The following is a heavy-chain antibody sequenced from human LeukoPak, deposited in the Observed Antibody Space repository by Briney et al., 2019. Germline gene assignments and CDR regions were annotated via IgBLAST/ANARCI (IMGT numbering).Heavy chain of an antibody. Sequence: GGSLRLSCAASGFTFSSYAMSWVRQAPGKGLEWVSTISGRGVSTYSADSVKGRFTISRDNSKNTLYLQMYSLRAEDTAVYFCAKDQASDYYDSSGYPLHFDYWGQGTLATVSS. CDR3: AKDQASDYYDSSGYPLHFDY. CDR2: ISGRGVST. J-gene: IGHJ4*02. V-gene: IGHV3-23*01. CDR1: GFTFSSYA. D-gene: IGHD3-22*01.